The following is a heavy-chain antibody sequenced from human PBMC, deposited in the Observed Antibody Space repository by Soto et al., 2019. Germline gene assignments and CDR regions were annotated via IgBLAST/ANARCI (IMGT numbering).Heavy chain of an antibody. V-gene: IGHV4-4*02. Sequence: SETLSLTCAVSSGSISSSNWWSWVRQPPGKGLEWIGEIYHSGSTNYNPPPKSRVTISVDKSKNQFSLKLSSVTAADTAVYYCARGAAYCSSTSCYYYYYMDVWGKGTTVTVSS. D-gene: IGHD2-2*01. CDR1: SGSISSSNW. J-gene: IGHJ6*03. CDR2: IYHSGST. CDR3: ARGAAYCSSTSCYYYYYMDV.